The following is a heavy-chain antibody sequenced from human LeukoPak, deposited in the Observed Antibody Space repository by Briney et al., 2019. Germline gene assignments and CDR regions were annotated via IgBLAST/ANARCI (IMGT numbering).Heavy chain of an antibody. CDR1: GYSFTSYG. J-gene: IGHJ6*02. D-gene: IGHD1-14*01. V-gene: IGHV1-18*01. CDR2: ISAYNANT. Sequence: ASVKVSCKASGYSFTSYGISWVRQAPGQGLEWMGWISAYNANTNYAQKLQGRVTMTTDTSTSTAYMELRSLRSDDTAVYYCARDLFPPNQYGMDVWGQGTTVTVSS. CDR3: ARDLFPPNQYGMDV.